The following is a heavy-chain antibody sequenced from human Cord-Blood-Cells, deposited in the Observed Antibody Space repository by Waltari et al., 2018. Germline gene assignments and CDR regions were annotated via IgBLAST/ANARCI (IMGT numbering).Heavy chain of an antibody. D-gene: IGHD6-13*01. V-gene: IGHV4-34*01. Sequence: QVQLQQWGAGLLKPSETLSLTCAVYGGSFSGYYWSWIRQPPGKGLEWIGEIKHSGSTNYNPPRNSRVTISVDTSRDQFSLKLSSVTAADTAVYYCARGNRAAAFDYWGQGTLVTVSS. J-gene: IGHJ4*02. CDR3: ARGNRAAAFDY. CDR2: IKHSGST. CDR1: GGSFSGYY.